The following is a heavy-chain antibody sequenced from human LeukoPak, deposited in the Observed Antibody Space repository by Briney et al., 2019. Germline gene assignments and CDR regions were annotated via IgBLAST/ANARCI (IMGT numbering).Heavy chain of an antibody. V-gene: IGHV3-20*04. CDR2: INWNGDST. D-gene: IGHD6-25*01. J-gene: IGHJ1*01. CDR1: GFSLDDYG. Sequence: GGSLRLSCAASGFSLDDYGMSWVRQAPGKWLEWVSSINWNGDSTGYGDSVKGRFTISRDNGKNSLYLQMKSLRAEDTALYYCARDPGAATRRHEYFQHWGQGTLVTVSS. CDR3: ARDPGAATRRHEYFQH.